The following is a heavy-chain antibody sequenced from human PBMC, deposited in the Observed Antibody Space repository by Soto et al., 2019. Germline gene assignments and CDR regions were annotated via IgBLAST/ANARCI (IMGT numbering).Heavy chain of an antibody. CDR2: VFHSGIT. CDR1: GGSIGSYY. Sequence: QVQLQESGPGLVKPSETLSLTCTISGGSIGSYYWSWIRQPPGKGLEWIGYVFHSGITGYNPSLKSRGTISVDASKNLFSLNLSSVTAADAAVYYCARDQNGSPYFDYWGQGTLITVSS. V-gene: IGHV4-59*01. D-gene: IGHD1-26*01. J-gene: IGHJ4*02. CDR3: ARDQNGSPYFDY.